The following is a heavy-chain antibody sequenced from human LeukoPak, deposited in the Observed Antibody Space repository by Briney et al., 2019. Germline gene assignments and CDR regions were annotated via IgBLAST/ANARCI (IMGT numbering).Heavy chain of an antibody. CDR1: GFTFSSYS. CDR3: ARNYGSGSSVVGY. J-gene: IGHJ4*02. D-gene: IGHD3-10*01. CDR2: ISSSSSSYI. Sequence: KAGGSLRLSCAASGFTFSSYSMNWVRQAPGKGLEWVSSISSSSSSYIYYADSVKGRFTISRDNAKNSLYLQMNSLRAEDTAVYYCARNYGSGSSVVGYWGQGTLVTVSS. V-gene: IGHV3-21*01.